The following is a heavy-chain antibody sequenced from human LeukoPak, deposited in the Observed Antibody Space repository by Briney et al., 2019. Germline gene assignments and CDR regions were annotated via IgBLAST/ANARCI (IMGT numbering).Heavy chain of an antibody. J-gene: IGHJ5*02. CDR2: ISWNSGSI. CDR1: GFTFDDYA. D-gene: IGHD6-6*01. Sequence: GGSLRLSCAASGFTFDDYAMHWLRQAPGKGLEWVSGISWNSGSIGYGDSVKGRFTISRDNAKNSLYLQMNSLRAEDTALYYCAKDGDPKYSSLTGSWFDPWGQGTLVTVSS. V-gene: IGHV3-9*01. CDR3: AKDGDPKYSSLTGSWFDP.